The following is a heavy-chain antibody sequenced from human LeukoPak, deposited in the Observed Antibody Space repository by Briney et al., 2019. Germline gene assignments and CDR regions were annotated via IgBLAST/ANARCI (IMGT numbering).Heavy chain of an antibody. V-gene: IGHV3-9*01. D-gene: IGHD3-16*01. CDR3: AKDMGGGGPLDY. CDR1: GFTFDDYA. Sequence: PGGSLRLSCAASGFTFDDYAMHWVRQAPGKGLEWVSGIGWNGNNIGYAESVKGRFTMSRDNAKNSLSLQMNSLRVEDTALYCCAKDMGGGGPLDYWGQGTLVTVSS. J-gene: IGHJ4*02. CDR2: IGWNGNNI.